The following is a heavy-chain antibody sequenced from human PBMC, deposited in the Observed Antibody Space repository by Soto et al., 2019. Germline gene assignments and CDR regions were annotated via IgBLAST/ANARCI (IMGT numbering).Heavy chain of an antibody. J-gene: IGHJ4*02. D-gene: IGHD6-19*01. CDR3: ARDNRRWQWLSLWY. CDR1: GGTFSSYT. Sequence: QVQLVQSGAEVKKPGSSVKVSCKASGGTFSSYTISWVRQAPGQGLEWMGRIIPILGIANYAQKFQGRVTMTADKSTSTAYMELSSLRSEDTAVYYCARDNRRWQWLSLWYWGQGTLVTVSS. V-gene: IGHV1-69*08. CDR2: IIPILGIA.